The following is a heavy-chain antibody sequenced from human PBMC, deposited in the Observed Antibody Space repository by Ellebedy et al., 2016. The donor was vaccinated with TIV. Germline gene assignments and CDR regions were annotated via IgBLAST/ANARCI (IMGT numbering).Heavy chain of an antibody. Sequence: GESLKISCAASGFTFSSCAMHWVRQVPGKGLEWVAVISYDGNNKYYADSVKGRFTISRDNSKNTLYLQMNSLRAEDTAVYYCARWPSGDAPLDYWGQGTLVTVSS. V-gene: IGHV3-30-3*01. D-gene: IGHD4-17*01. CDR2: ISYDGNNK. CDR1: GFTFSSCA. CDR3: ARWPSGDAPLDY. J-gene: IGHJ4*02.